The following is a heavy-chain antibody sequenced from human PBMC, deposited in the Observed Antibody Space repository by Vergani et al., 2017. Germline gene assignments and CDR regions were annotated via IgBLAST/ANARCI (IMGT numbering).Heavy chain of an antibody. CDR1: GFTLSNYD. Sequence: VQLVESGGGVVQRGGSLRLSCATSGFTLSNYDMQWIRQGHGKGLEWVSSIKNTGDSNHYADSVKGRFTISRDNSKNSLYLQMNSRRVEDTAVYYCGRGSDNYNWGQGTLVTVSS. CDR2: IKNTGDSN. V-gene: IGHV3-23*04. J-gene: IGHJ4*02. CDR3: GRGSDNYN. D-gene: IGHD5-24*01.